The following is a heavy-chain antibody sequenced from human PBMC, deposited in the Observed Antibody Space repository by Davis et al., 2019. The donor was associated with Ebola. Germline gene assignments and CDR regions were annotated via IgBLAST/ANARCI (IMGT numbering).Heavy chain of an antibody. D-gene: IGHD1-26*01. CDR1: GGSFSGYY. Sequence: SETLSLTCAVYGGSFSGYYWSWIRQPPGKGLEWIGEINHSGSTNYNPSIKSRVTIQVDTPKNQFSLKLSSVTAADTAVYYCARGRAKVGPWGQGTLVTVSS. CDR2: INHSGST. J-gene: IGHJ5*02. V-gene: IGHV4-34*01. CDR3: ARGRAKVGP.